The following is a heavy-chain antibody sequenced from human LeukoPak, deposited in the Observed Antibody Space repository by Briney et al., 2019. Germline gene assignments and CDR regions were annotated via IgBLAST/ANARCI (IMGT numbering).Heavy chain of an antibody. CDR1: GGTFSSYA. V-gene: IGHV1-69*01. Sequence: SVKVSCKASGGTFSSYAISWVRQAPGQGLEWMGGIIPVFGTSNYAQKFQGRVTITADESTSTAYMELSSLRSEDTAVYYCARGTGTTFLASMDVWGKGTTVTISS. CDR3: ARGTGTTFLASMDV. J-gene: IGHJ6*03. CDR2: IIPVFGTS. D-gene: IGHD1-1*01.